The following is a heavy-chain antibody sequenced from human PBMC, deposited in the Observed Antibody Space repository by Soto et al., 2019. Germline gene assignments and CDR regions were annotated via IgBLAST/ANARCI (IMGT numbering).Heavy chain of an antibody. CDR3: AEEGAPVWGSYRYIFDY. Sequence: QVQLVESGGGVVQPGRSLRLSCAASGFTFSSYGMHWVRQAPGKGLEWVAVISYDGSNKYYADSVKGRFTISRDNSKNTLYLQMNSLRAEDTAVYYCAEEGAPVWGSYRYIFDYWGQGTLVTVSS. V-gene: IGHV3-30*18. J-gene: IGHJ4*02. D-gene: IGHD3-16*02. CDR2: ISYDGSNK. CDR1: GFTFSSYG.